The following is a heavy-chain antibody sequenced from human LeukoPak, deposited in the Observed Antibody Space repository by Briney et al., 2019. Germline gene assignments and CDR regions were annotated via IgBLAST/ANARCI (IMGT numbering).Heavy chain of an antibody. J-gene: IGHJ3*02. Sequence: PGGSLRLSCAASGFTFNNYYMTWIRQAPGKGLEWVSYISGSGTAYYAESVKGRFTISRDNAENSLYLQMSSLRADDTAVYYCARDTGVSGSGNSGAFDIWGQGTMVTVSS. CDR3: ARDTGVSGSGNSGAFDI. CDR2: ISGSGTA. V-gene: IGHV3-11*04. CDR1: GFTFNNYY. D-gene: IGHD4-23*01.